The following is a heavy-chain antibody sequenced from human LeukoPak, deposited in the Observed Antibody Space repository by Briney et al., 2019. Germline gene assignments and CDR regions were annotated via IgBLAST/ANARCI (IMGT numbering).Heavy chain of an antibody. CDR2: ISGSGGST. D-gene: IGHD3-22*01. V-gene: IGHV3-23*01. CDR1: GFTFSNYA. J-gene: IGHJ3*02. CDR3: ANDGAYYDSSTDAFDI. Sequence: PGGSLRLSCAASGFTFSNYAMSWVRQAPGKGLEWVSTISGSGGSTYYADSVKGRFIISRDNSKNTLYLQMNSLRAEDTAVYYCANDGAYYDSSTDAFDIWGQGTMVTVSS.